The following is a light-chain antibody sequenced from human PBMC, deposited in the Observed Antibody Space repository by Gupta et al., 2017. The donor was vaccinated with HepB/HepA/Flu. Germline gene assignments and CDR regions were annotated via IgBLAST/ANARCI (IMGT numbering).Light chain of an antibody. CDR1: QSSSSY. CDR3: QQSYSTLRT. V-gene: IGKV1-39*01. CDR2: AAS. J-gene: IGKJ1*01. Sequence: QMPQSPSSLSASVGDRVTITCRASQSSSSYLNWYQQKPGKAPKLLIYAASSLQSGVPSRFSGSGSGTDFTLTSSSLQPEDFATYYCQQSYSTLRTFGQGTKVEIK.